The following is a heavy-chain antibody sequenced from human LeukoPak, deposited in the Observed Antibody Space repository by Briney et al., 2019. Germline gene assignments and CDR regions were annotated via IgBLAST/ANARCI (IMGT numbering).Heavy chain of an antibody. D-gene: IGHD3-3*01. CDR2: IIPIFGTA. J-gene: IGHJ5*02. CDR3: AKGGGNTIFGENWFDP. V-gene: IGHV1-69*13. CDR1: GGTFSSYA. Sequence: GAPVKVSCKASGGTFSSYAISWVRQAPGQGLEWMGGIIPIFGTANYAQKFQGRVTITADESTSTAYMELSSLRSEDTAVYYCAKGGGNTIFGENWFDPWGQGTLVTVSS.